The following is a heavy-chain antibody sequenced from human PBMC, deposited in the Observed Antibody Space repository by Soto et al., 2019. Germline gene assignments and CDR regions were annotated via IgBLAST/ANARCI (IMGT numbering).Heavy chain of an antibody. V-gene: IGHV3-48*02. Sequence: PGGSLRICCAASEFTFSSYSMNWVRQAPGKGLEWVSYISSSSSTIYYADSVKGRFTISRDNAKNSLYLQMNSLRDEDTAVYYCARDARLSIAAAGPAWFDPWGQGTLVTVS. CDR1: EFTFSSYS. J-gene: IGHJ5*02. D-gene: IGHD6-13*01. CDR3: ARDARLSIAAAGPAWFDP. CDR2: ISSSSSTI.